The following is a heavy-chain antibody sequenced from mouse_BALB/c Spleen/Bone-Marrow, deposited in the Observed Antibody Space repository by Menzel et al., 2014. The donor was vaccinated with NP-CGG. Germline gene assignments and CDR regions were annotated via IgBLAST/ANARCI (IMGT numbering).Heavy chain of an antibody. Sequence: VQLKESGGGLVQPGGSLKLSCAASGFTFSSYGMSWVRQTPDKRLEMIATINVNGDTTYHPDSVKGRFTISRDNVKNTLYLQMSSLKSEGTAMYYCARGYDYSSWFAYWGQGTLVTVSA. D-gene: IGHD2-4*01. V-gene: IGHV5-6-3*01. CDR1: GFTFSSYG. J-gene: IGHJ3*01. CDR3: ARGYDYSSWFAY. CDR2: INVNGDTT.